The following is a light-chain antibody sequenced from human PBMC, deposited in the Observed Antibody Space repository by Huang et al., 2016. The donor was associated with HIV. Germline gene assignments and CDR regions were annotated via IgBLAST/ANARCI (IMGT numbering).Light chain of an antibody. V-gene: IGKV3-15*01. Sequence: EIVMTPSPATLSVSPGERATLSCRASQSVSSNLAWYQQKPGQAPRVLIYGASTRATGIPGRFSGSGCGAEFTLTISSLQSEDFAVYYCQQYNNWPRTFGQGTKVEIK. CDR1: QSVSSN. CDR2: GAS. J-gene: IGKJ1*01. CDR3: QQYNNWPRT.